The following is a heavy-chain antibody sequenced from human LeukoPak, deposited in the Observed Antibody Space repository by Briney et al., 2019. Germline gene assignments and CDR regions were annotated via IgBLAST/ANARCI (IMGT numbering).Heavy chain of an antibody. V-gene: IGHV3-23*01. CDR2: ISDGGGST. CDR1: GFTFSDYA. CDR3: ARHDIFIPY. J-gene: IGHJ4*02. Sequence: GGSLRLSCVASGFTFSDYAMSWVRQAPGKGLEWVSGISDGGGSTYYADSVKGRSTISRDNSKNTVSLQINTLRAEDTAVYFCARHDIFIPYWGQGTLVTVTS. D-gene: IGHD3-3*02.